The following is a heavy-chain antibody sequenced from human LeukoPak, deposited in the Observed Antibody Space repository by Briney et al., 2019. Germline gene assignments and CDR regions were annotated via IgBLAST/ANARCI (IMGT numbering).Heavy chain of an antibody. V-gene: IGHV3-15*01. CDR3: TARREYYYYYGIDV. J-gene: IGHJ6*02. Sequence: GGSLRLSCAASGFTFSNAWMSWVRQAPGKGLEWVGRIKSKTDGGTTDYAAPVKGRFTISRDDSKNTLYLQMNSLKTEDTAVYYCTARREYYYYYGIDVWGQGTTVTVSS. CDR1: GFTFSNAW. D-gene: IGHD1-26*01. CDR2: IKSKTDGGTT.